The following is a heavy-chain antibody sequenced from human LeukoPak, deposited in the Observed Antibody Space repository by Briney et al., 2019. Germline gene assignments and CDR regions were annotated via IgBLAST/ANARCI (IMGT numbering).Heavy chain of an antibody. D-gene: IGHD2-2*01. J-gene: IGHJ4*02. Sequence: VGSLRLSCAASGNYLMHWVRQAPGKGLVWVSHINGDGSWTTYADSVKGRFTISKDNAKNTVYLQMNNLRAEDTAVYYCVSFYETYWGRGTLVTVSS. CDR2: INGDGSWT. V-gene: IGHV3-74*01. CDR1: GNYL. CDR3: VSFYETY.